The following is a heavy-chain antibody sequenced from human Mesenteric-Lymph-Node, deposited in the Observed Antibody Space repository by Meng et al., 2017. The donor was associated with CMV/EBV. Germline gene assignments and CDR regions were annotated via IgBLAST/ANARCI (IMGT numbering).Heavy chain of an antibody. J-gene: IGHJ6*02. V-gene: IGHV3-7*01. CDR2: IKQDGSEK. CDR1: GFTCSSYW. CDR3: ARDPPGWGSCSSTSCYRYYYYGMDV. D-gene: IGHD2-2*02. Sequence: GESLKISCAASGFTCSSYWMSWVRQAPGKGLEWVANIKQDGSEKYYVDSVKGRFTIARDNAKNSLYLQMNSLRAEDTAVYYCARDPPGWGSCSSTSCYRYYYYGMDVWGQGTTVTVSS.